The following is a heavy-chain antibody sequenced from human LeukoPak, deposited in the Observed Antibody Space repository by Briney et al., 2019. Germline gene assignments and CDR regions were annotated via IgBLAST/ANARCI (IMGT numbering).Heavy chain of an antibody. CDR3: AKDSYCSGGTCYQFDY. V-gene: IGHV3-9*01. Sequence: GGSLRLSCAASGFILDDYDMHWVRQAPGKGLEWVSGINWNSGSIGYADSVKGRFTISRDNAKNSLYLQLNSLRTEDTALYYCAKDSYCSGGTCYQFDYWGQGTLVTVSS. D-gene: IGHD2-15*01. CDR2: INWNSGSI. J-gene: IGHJ4*02. CDR1: GFILDDYD.